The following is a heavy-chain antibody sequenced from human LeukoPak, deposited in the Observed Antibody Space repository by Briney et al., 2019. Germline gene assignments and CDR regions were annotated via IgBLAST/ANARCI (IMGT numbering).Heavy chain of an antibody. D-gene: IGHD2-2*01. J-gene: IGHJ4*02. Sequence: SETLSLTCTVSGGSISSYYWSWIRQPPGKGLEWIGYIYYSGSTNYNPSLKSRVTISVDTSKNQFSLKLSSVTAADTAVYYCARGGDCSSTSCCGYFDYWGQGTLVTVSS. CDR1: GGSISSYY. CDR2: IYYSGST. CDR3: ARGGDCSSTSCCGYFDY. V-gene: IGHV4-59*01.